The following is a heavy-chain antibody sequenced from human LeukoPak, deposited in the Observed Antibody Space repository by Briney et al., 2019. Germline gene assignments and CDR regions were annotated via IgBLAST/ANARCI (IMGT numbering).Heavy chain of an antibody. CDR3: AREGAEYCSSTSCSGDAFDI. CDR1: GYSFTSYW. D-gene: IGHD2-2*01. J-gene: IGHJ3*02. CDR2: IYPGDSDT. V-gene: IGHV5-51*01. Sequence: GESLKISCKGSGYSFTSYWIGWVRQMPGKGLEWMGIIYPGDSDTRHSPSFQGQVTISADKSISTAYLQWSSLKASDTAMYYCAREGAEYCSSTSCSGDAFDIWGQGTMVTVSS.